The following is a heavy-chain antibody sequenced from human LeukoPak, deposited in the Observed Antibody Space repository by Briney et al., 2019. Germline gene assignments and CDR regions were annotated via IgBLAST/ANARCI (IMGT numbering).Heavy chain of an antibody. CDR1: GFTFSSYW. J-gene: IGHJ4*02. V-gene: IGHV3-7*01. D-gene: IGHD4-17*01. CDR2: IKQDGSEK. Sequence: GGSLRLSCAASGFTFSSYWMSWVRQAPGKGLEWVANIKQDGSEKYYVDSVKGRFTISRDNAKNSLYLQMNSLRAEDTAVYYCASGMTTVTIDYWGQGTLVTVSS. CDR3: ASGMTTVTIDY.